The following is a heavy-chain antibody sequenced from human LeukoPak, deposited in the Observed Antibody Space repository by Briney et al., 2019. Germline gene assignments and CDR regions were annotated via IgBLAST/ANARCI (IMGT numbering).Heavy chain of an antibody. CDR3: AKDRGPAATSYYYYGMDV. V-gene: IGHV3-30*18. J-gene: IGHJ6*04. D-gene: IGHD2-2*01. Sequence: GGSLRLSCAASGFTFSSYGRHWVRQAPGKGLEWVAVISYDGSNKYYADSVKGRFTISRDNSKSTLYLQMNSLRAEDTAVYYCAKDRGPAATSYYYYGMDVWGKGTTVTVSS. CDR2: ISYDGSNK. CDR1: GFTFSSYG.